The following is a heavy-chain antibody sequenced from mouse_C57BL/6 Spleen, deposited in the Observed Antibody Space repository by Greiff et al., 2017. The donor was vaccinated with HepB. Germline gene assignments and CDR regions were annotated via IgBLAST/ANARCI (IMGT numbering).Heavy chain of an antibody. CDR3: ARGGDYDEGSFAY. V-gene: IGHV3-6*01. J-gene: IGHJ3*01. D-gene: IGHD2-4*01. Sequence: EVQLQQSGPGLVKPSQSLSLTCSVTGYSITSGYYWNWIRQFPGNKLEWMGYISYDGSNNYNPSLKNRISITRDTSKNQFFLKLNSVTTEDTATYYCARGGDYDEGSFAYWGQGTLVTVSA. CDR1: GYSITSGYY. CDR2: ISYDGSN.